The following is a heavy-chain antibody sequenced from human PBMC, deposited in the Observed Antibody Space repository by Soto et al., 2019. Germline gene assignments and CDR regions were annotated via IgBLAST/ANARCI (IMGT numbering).Heavy chain of an antibody. Sequence: SETLSLTCAVYGGSFSGYYWSWIRQSPGKGLEWIGEINHSGSTNYNPSLKSRVTISVDTSKNQFSLKLSSVTAADTAVYYCARGSHSNYGFSHHYYYMDVWGKGTTVT. J-gene: IGHJ6*03. CDR3: ARGSHSNYGFSHHYYYMDV. CDR1: GGSFSGYY. CDR2: INHSGST. V-gene: IGHV4-34*01. D-gene: IGHD4-4*01.